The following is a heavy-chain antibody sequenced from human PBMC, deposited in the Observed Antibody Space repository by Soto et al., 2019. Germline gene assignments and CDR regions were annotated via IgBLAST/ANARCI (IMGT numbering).Heavy chain of an antibody. CDR1: GFIFSSYG. CDR2: ISYDGSNK. D-gene: IGHD2-15*01. V-gene: IGHV3-30*18. Sequence: VQLMESGGGLVQPGGSLRLSCAASGFIFSSYGMHWVRQAPGKGLEWVAVISYDGSNKYYADSVKGRFTISRDNSKNTLYLQMNSLRAEDTAVYYCAKVEGEGIVGNLDYWGQGTLVTVSS. J-gene: IGHJ4*02. CDR3: AKVEGEGIVGNLDY.